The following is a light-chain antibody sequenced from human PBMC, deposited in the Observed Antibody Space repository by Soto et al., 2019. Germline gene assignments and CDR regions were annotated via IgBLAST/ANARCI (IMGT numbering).Light chain of an antibody. J-gene: IGLJ2*01. V-gene: IGLV2-14*01. CDR1: SNDIGGYNY. Sequence: QSVLTQPASVSGSPGQSITFSCTGTSNDIGGYNYVSWYQQHPGKAPKLMIFDVSNRPSGVSYRFSGSKSGNTASLTISGLQAEDEADYYCSSYTSSRTLLFGGGTKLTVL. CDR2: DVS. CDR3: SSYTSSRTLL.